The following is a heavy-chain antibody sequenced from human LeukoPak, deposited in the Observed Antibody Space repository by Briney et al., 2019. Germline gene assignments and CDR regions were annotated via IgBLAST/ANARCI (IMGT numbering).Heavy chain of an antibody. CDR2: ISSSSSYI. CDR3: ATGPSSVEPFDY. V-gene: IGHV3-21*01. CDR1: GFTFSSYS. D-gene: IGHD3-22*01. Sequence: PGGSLRLSCAASGFTFSSYSMNWVRQAPGKGLEWVSSISSSSSYIYYADSVKGRFTISRDNAKNSLYLQMNSLRAEDTAVYYCATGPSSVEPFDYWGQGTLVTVSS. J-gene: IGHJ4*02.